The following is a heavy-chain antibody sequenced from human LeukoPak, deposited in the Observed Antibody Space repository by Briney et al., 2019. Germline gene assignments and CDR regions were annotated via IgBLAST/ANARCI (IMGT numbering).Heavy chain of an antibody. J-gene: IGHJ4*02. V-gene: IGHV3-48*02. CDR3: SRVDLSSGADY. CDR2: ISSSGSTI. CDR1: GFTVSTNY. Sequence: GGSLRLSCAASGFTVSTNYMNWVRQAPGKGLEWLSYISSSGSTIYYADSVKGRFTMSRDNAKNSLSLQMSSLRDEDTAVYYCSRVDLSSGADYWGQGTLVTVSS. D-gene: IGHD6-19*01.